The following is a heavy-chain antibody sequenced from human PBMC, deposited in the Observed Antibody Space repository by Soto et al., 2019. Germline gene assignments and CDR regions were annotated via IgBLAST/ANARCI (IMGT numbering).Heavy chain of an antibody. Sequence: QVQLVQSGAEVKKPGASVKVSCKASGYTFTSCGISWVRQAPGQGLEWMGWISAYNGNTNYAQKLQGRVTMTTDTSTSTAYMELRSLRSDDTAVYYCARTFSPVAAVAGDAEYFQHWGQGTLVTVSS. CDR3: ARTFSPVAAVAGDAEYFQH. V-gene: IGHV1-18*01. J-gene: IGHJ1*01. CDR1: GYTFTSCG. CDR2: ISAYNGNT. D-gene: IGHD6-19*01.